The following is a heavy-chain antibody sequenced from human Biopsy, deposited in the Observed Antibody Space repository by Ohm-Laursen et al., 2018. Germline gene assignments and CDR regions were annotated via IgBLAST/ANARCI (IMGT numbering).Heavy chain of an antibody. CDR1: GGSISGHF. CDR3: ARDEGLLRAFDI. Sequence: GTLSLTCIVSGGSISGHFWSWVRQPAGKGLEWIGRIYSNGNTNYNPSLKSRVSMSVDTSKNHFSLNLTSVTAADTAVYYCARDEGLLRAFDIWGQGTLGTVSS. J-gene: IGHJ3*02. CDR2: IYSNGNT. D-gene: IGHD1-26*01. V-gene: IGHV4-4*07.